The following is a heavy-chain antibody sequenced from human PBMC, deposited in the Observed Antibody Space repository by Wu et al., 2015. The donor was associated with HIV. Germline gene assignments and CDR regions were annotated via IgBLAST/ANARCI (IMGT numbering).Heavy chain of an antibody. CDR3: ARGLVVNLVNDQIFFDL. CDR2: IIPIFGAA. J-gene: IGHJ4*02. Sequence: VQLVQSGAEVKKPGSSVKLSCKASGGTFSSFSINWVRQAPGQGLEWTGGIIPIFGAATYAQRFQGRANNYLGRIQRATAYMGRXPGAEKSEETRPLYYCARGLVVNLVNDQIFFDLWARGTLVIVSS. D-gene: IGHD2-2*01. CDR1: GGTFSSFS. V-gene: IGHV1-69*05.